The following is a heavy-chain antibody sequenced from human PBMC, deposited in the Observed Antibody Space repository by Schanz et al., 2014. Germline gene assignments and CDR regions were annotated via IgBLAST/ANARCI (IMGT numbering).Heavy chain of an antibody. J-gene: IGHJ6*02. D-gene: IGHD3-16*01. CDR1: GASISSGGYY. Sequence: QVQLQESGPGLVKPSQTLSLTCTVSGASISSGGYYWDWIRLLPGKGLEWIGYISYSGSTSFNPSLKSRLTMSVDTAKNQFSLRLSSVTAADTAVYDCARHGGIPDYPMDVWGQGTTVTVSS. CDR2: ISYSGST. V-gene: IGHV4-31*03. CDR3: ARHGGIPDYPMDV.